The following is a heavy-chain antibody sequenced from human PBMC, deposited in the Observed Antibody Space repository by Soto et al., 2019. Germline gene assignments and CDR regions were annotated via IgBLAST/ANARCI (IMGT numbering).Heavy chain of an antibody. D-gene: IGHD4-4*01. CDR2: IIPIFGTA. CDR3: ATTLQSRRYYYYGMDV. J-gene: IGHJ6*02. CDR1: GGTFSSYA. Sequence: KVSCKASGGTFSSYAISWVRQAPGQGLEWMGGIIPIFGTANYAQKFQGRVTITADESTSTAYMELSSLRSEDTAVYYCATTLQSRRYYYYGMDVWGQGTTVTVSS. V-gene: IGHV1-69*01.